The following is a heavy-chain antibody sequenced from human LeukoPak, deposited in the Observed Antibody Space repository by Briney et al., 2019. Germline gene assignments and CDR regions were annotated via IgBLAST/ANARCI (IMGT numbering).Heavy chain of an antibody. V-gene: IGHV5-51*01. CDR2: IYPGDSDT. J-gene: IGHJ6*02. CDR1: GYSFTSYW. CDR3: ARKGSGSYPFLYYYYGMDV. Sequence: PGESLKISCKGSGYSFTSYWIGWVRQMPGKGLEWMGIIYPGDSDTRYSPSFQGQVTISADKSISTAYLQWSSLKASDTAMYYCARKGSGSYPFLYYYYGMDVWGQGTTVTVSS. D-gene: IGHD3-10*01.